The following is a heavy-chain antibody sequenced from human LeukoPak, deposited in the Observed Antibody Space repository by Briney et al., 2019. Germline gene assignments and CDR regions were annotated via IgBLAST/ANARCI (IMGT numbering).Heavy chain of an antibody. CDR1: GFAVSNNY. CDR2: ISGSGGST. D-gene: IGHD3-22*01. J-gene: IGHJ4*02. V-gene: IGHV3-23*01. Sequence: PGGSLRLSCTASGFAVSNNYMSWVRPAPGKGLEWVSAISGSGGSTYYADSVKGRFTISRDNSKNTLYLQMNSLRAEDTAVYYCAKEAGVAYYYDSSVYWGQGTLVTVSS. CDR3: AKEAGVAYYYDSSVY.